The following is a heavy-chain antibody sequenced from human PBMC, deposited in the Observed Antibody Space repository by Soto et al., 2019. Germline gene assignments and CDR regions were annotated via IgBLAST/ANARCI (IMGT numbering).Heavy chain of an antibody. CDR3: ARARGGESGDYASIFDR. Sequence: PSETVSLTCTVFGGSVSIGDYLWSWIRQRPGKGLEWIGYIHDSGNTYYNPSLKSRVTISLDTSKNQFSLKVTSMTAADTAVYFCARARGGESGDYASIFDRCGQGNLVTVSS. D-gene: IGHD4-17*01. CDR2: IHDSGNT. J-gene: IGHJ5*02. V-gene: IGHV4-30-4*01. CDR1: GGSVSIGDYL.